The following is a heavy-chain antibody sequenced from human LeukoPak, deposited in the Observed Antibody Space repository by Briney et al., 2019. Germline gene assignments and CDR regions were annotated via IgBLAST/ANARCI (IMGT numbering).Heavy chain of an antibody. CDR1: GGSISSSNYY. D-gene: IGHD3-16*02. Sequence: SETLSLTCTVSGGSISSSNYYWGWIRQPPGKGLEWIGSMYYSGNTDYNPSLKSRVTVSVDTSKNQFSLKVNSVTAADTAVYYCARTLGWASSRYPFDGWGQGTLVTVSS. J-gene: IGHJ4*02. CDR3: ARTLGWASSRYPFDG. V-gene: IGHV4-39*01. CDR2: MYYSGNT.